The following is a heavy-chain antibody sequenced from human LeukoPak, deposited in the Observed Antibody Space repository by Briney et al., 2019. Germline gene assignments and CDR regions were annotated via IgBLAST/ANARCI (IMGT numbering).Heavy chain of an antibody. CDR3: ARGGRYSYGSSDY. V-gene: IGHV5-51*01. D-gene: IGHD5-18*01. Sequence: GESLKISCKGSGYSFINYWIGRVRQMPGKGLEWMGIIHPVDSNTRYSPSFQGRVTMSVDKSITTAYLQWSSLKASGSAMYYCARGGRYSYGSSDYWGQGTLVTVSS. CDR1: GYSFINYW. CDR2: IHPVDSNT. J-gene: IGHJ4*02.